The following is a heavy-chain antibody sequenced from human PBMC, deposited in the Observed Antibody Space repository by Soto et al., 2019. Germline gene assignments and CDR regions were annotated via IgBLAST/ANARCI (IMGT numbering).Heavy chain of an antibody. J-gene: IGHJ4*02. Sequence: VQLVESGGGVVQPGRSLRLSCAASGFTFSDYAMHWVRQAPGKGLEWVAVVSHDGRNTHYADSVKGRFTISRDSSQNTVSLAMTSLRAEDTAVYYCAKGGRQWLVTSDFNYWGQGALVTVSS. D-gene: IGHD6-19*01. CDR2: VSHDGRNT. CDR1: GFTFSDYA. CDR3: AKGGRQWLVTSDFNY. V-gene: IGHV3-30*18.